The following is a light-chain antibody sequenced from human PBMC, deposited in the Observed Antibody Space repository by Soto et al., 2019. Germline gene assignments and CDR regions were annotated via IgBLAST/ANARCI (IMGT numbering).Light chain of an antibody. CDR2: EVT. V-gene: IGLV2-23*02. CDR1: SSDLGNYNH. J-gene: IGLJ1*01. CDR3: FSYACGHTFDV. Sequence: QSALTQPASVSGSPGQSIAISCTGTSSDLGNYNHDSWYQQHPGKAPKLMIYEVTERPSGVSDRFSGSKSGNTASLTISGLQAEDEADYYCFSYACGHTFDVFGTGTKVTVL.